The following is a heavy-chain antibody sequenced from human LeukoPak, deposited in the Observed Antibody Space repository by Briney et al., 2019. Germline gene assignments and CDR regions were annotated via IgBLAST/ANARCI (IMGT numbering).Heavy chain of an antibody. D-gene: IGHD3-16*01. CDR2: INQDGSEK. J-gene: IGHJ3*02. V-gene: IGHV3-7*01. CDR1: GFRFGGFW. Sequence: PGGSLRLSCEASGFRFGGFWMNWVRQAPGKGPERVGNINQDGSEKLYVDSVKGRFTISRDNAKNSLYLQMNSLRVEDTAVYYCTRDVREAYDIWGHGTMVTVSS. CDR3: TRDVREAYDI.